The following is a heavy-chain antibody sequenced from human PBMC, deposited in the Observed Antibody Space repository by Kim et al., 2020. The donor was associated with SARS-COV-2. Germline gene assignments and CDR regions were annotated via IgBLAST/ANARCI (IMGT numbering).Heavy chain of an antibody. V-gene: IGHV3-30*18. Sequence: GGSLRLSCAASGFTVSNCGMHWVRQAPGKGLEWVAVITHDGNNKHYVDSVKGRFTISRDISKNTLNLQMNSLRAEDTAVYYCVKEASSGYYRTSDYWGQGTLVTVSS. J-gene: IGHJ4*02. CDR3: VKEASSGYYRTSDY. CDR2: ITHDGNNK. CDR1: GFTVSNCG. D-gene: IGHD3-22*01.